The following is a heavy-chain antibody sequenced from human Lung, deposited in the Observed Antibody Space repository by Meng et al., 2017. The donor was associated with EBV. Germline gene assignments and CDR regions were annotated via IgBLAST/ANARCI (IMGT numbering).Heavy chain of an antibody. CDR2: ISAYNGNT. CDR1: GYTFTSYG. CDR3: ASSIFGVVIISPLGY. J-gene: IGHJ4*02. Sequence: QVPLREPGAELKKPGASVKVSCKASGYTFTSYGISWVRQAPGQGLEWMGWISAYNGNTNYAQKLQGRVTMTTDTSTSTAYMELRSLRSDDTAVYYCASSIFGVVIISPLGYWGQGTLVTVSS. V-gene: IGHV1-18*01. D-gene: IGHD3-3*01.